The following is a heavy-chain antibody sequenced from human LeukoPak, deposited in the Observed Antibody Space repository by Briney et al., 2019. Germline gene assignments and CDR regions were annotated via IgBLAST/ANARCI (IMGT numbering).Heavy chain of an antibody. CDR3: ARGVRFITVAGGTREFDY. D-gene: IGHD6-19*01. CDR2: IYYSGST. J-gene: IGHJ4*02. CDR1: GDSISSYY. V-gene: IGHV4-59*01. Sequence: PSETLSLTCTVSGDSISSYYWSWLRQPPGKGLEWIGYIYYSGSTNYNPSLKSRVTISVDTSKNQFSLKLSSVTAADTAVYYCARGVRFITVAGGTREFDYWGQGTLINVSS.